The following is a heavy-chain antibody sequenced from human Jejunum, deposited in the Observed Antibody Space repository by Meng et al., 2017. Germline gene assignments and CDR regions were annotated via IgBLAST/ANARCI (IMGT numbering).Heavy chain of an antibody. J-gene: IGHJ4*02. V-gene: IGHV3-30*18. Sequence: GESLKISCAASGFTFSSYGMHWVCQTPGKGLEWVAVISYDGSNKYYADSVKGRFTISRDNSKNTLYLQMNSLRAEDTAVYYCAKDGGRDGYNLLLYYFDYWGQGTLVTVSS. CDR3: AKDGGRDGYNLLLYYFDY. D-gene: IGHD5-24*01. CDR2: ISYDGSNK. CDR1: GFTFSSYG.